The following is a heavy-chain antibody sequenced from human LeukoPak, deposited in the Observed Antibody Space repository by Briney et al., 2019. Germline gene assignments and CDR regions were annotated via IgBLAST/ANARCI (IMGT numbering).Heavy chain of an antibody. CDR1: GFTFSSYA. Sequence: GGSLRLSCAASGFTFSSYAMSWVRQAPGKGLEWVSVISGSGANTYYADSVRGRFTVSRDNSKNTLYLLMNSLIPEDTAVYYCAREVVSSPSYFDSWGQGTLVTVSS. CDR2: ISGSGANT. J-gene: IGHJ4*02. V-gene: IGHV3-23*01. D-gene: IGHD2-15*01. CDR3: AREVVSSPSYFDS.